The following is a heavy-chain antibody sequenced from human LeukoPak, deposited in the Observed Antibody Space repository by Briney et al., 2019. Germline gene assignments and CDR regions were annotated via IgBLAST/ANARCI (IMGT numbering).Heavy chain of an antibody. CDR1: GLTVSSNY. Sequence: GGSLRLSCEDSGLTVSSNYMTWVRQAPGKGLEWVSAISGSGGSTYYADSVKGRFTISRDNSKNTLYLQMNSLRAEDTAVYYCAKDGIVVVPAAIPYNWFDPWGQGTQVTVSS. D-gene: IGHD2-2*02. V-gene: IGHV3-23*01. J-gene: IGHJ5*02. CDR2: ISGSGGST. CDR3: AKDGIVVVPAAIPYNWFDP.